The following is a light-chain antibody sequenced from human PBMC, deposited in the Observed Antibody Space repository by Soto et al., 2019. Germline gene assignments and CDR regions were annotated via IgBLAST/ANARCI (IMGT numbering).Light chain of an antibody. J-gene: IGKJ4*01. V-gene: IGKV1-27*01. Sequence: DIEMSQSPATLSGSVGERVTITGRAIQHISNYLAWYQQKPGKAPHLLIYAASTLQGGVPSRFSGSGSGTDFTLTISSLQPEDFATYYCQQGYSAPPTFGRGTKVDIK. CDR3: QQGYSAPPT. CDR1: QHISNY. CDR2: AAS.